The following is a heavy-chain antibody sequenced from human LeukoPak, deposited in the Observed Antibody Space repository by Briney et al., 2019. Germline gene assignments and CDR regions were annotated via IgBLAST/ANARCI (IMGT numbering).Heavy chain of an antibody. CDR3: ARDRWGSFDL. Sequence: GGSLRLSCAASGFTFSNSAMSWVRQAPGKGLEWVSVISGSGGTTYYADSVKGRFTISRDNSKNTLSLQMNSLRAEDTAVYYCARDRWGSFDLWGRGTLVTVSS. CDR1: GFTFSNSA. CDR2: ISGSGGTT. J-gene: IGHJ2*01. V-gene: IGHV3-23*01. D-gene: IGHD4-23*01.